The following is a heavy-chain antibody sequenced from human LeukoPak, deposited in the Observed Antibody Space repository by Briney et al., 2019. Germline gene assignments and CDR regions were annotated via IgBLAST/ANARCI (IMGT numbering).Heavy chain of an antibody. Sequence: SETLSLTCSVSDDSITMYYWTWIRQPPGKGLEWIGYVDHTGSTNFNPSLNGRVSISRDTTKNLFSLRLSSVTAADTAVYYCARGYSSSSGTLLGYWGQGTLVTVSS. J-gene: IGHJ4*02. CDR3: ARGYSSSSGTLLGY. CDR1: DDSITMYY. CDR2: VDHTGST. D-gene: IGHD6-6*01. V-gene: IGHV4-59*08.